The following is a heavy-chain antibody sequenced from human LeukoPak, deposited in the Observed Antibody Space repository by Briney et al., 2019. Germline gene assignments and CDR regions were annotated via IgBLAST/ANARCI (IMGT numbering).Heavy chain of an antibody. Sequence: ASVKVSCKASGYTCTGYYMHWVRQAPGQGLEWMGWINPNSGGTNYAQKFQGRVTMTRDTSISTAYMELSRLRSDDTAVYYCAREGHDSSGHQGNYYYYYMDVWGKGTTVTVSS. CDR2: INPNSGGT. D-gene: IGHD3-22*01. J-gene: IGHJ6*03. CDR1: GYTCTGYY. V-gene: IGHV1-2*02. CDR3: AREGHDSSGHQGNYYYYYMDV.